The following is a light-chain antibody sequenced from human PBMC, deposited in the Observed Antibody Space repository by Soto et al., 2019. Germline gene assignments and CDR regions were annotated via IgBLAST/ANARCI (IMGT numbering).Light chain of an antibody. Sequence: DIQMTQSQSSLSASVGDRVTITCRASQSITNYLNWYQQKPGKAPKLLMYAISTLQSGVPSRFGGSGSGTEFTLTISSLQPDDFATYYCQQSYSTPYTFGQGTKVDIK. V-gene: IGKV1-39*01. J-gene: IGKJ2*01. CDR3: QQSYSTPYT. CDR2: AIS. CDR1: QSITNY.